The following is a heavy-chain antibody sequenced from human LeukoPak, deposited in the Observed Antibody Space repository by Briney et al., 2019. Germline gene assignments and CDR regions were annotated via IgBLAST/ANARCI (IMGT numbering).Heavy chain of an antibody. D-gene: IGHD2-15*01. V-gene: IGHV1-24*01. CDR2: FDPEDGET. J-gene: IGHJ6*02. Sequence: ASVKVSCKVSGYTLTELSMHWVRQAPGKGLEWMGGFDPEDGETIYAQKFQGRVTITADKSTSTAYMELSSLRSEDTAVYYCARDLVDCSGGSCYSYYYGMDVWGQGTTVTVSS. CDR1: GYTLTELS. CDR3: ARDLVDCSGGSCYSYYYGMDV.